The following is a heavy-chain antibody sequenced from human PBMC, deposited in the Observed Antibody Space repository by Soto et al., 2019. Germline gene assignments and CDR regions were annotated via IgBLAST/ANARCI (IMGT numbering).Heavy chain of an antibody. CDR1: GFNFRDFW. Sequence: GRSLRLSCEASGFNFRDFWMHWVRQPPGKGPEWVSNIPSDGRDVSYADSVRGRFTISRDDARNTLYLQMSDLRVEDTAIYYCKSDDSGLGIDYWGQGTQVTGSS. J-gene: IGHJ4*02. V-gene: IGHV3-74*01. CDR2: IPSDGRDV. CDR3: KSDDSGLGIDY. D-gene: IGHD1-26*01.